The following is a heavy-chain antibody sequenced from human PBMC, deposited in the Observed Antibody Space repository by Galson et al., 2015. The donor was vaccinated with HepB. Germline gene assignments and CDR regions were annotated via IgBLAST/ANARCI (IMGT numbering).Heavy chain of an antibody. CDR2: ISSSSSYT. Sequence: SLRLSCAASGFTFSSYDMHWVRQATGKGLEWVSYISSSSSYTNYADSVKGRFTISRDNAKNSLYLQMNSLRAEDTAVYYCARQTGYSSSWYYFDYWGQGTLVTVSS. V-gene: IGHV3-11*06. CDR1: GFTFSSYD. CDR3: ARQTGYSSSWYYFDY. J-gene: IGHJ4*02. D-gene: IGHD6-13*01.